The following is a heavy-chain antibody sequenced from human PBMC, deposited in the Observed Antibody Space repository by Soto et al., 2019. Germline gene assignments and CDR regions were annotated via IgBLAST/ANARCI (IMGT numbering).Heavy chain of an antibody. D-gene: IGHD1-26*01. V-gene: IGHV3-33*01. CDR1: GFTFSNYG. CDR2: IWHDGNNK. CDR3: ASDLVGASDSYGLDV. Sequence: GGSLRLSCAPSGFTFSNYGMHWVRQAPGKGLEWVAIIWHDGNNKYYADSVRGRFIISRDNSKNRLYLQMNSLRAEDTAVYYCASDLVGASDSYGLDVWGQGTTVTVSS. J-gene: IGHJ6*02.